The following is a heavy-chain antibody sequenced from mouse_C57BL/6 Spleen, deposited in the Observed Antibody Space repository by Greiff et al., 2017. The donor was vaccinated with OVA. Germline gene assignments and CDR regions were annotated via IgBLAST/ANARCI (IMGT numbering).Heavy chain of an antibody. D-gene: IGHD1-1*01. CDR3: AKEDYNGSSYYARDY. Sequence: EVQLQQSGPELVKPGASVKISCKASGYSFTDYNMNWVKQSNGKSLEWIGVINPNYGTTSYNQKFKGKATLTVDQSSSTAYMPLNSLTSEDSAVYYCAKEDYNGSSYYARDYWGQGTSVTVSS. CDR2: INPNYGTT. CDR1: GYSFTDYN. J-gene: IGHJ4*01. V-gene: IGHV1-39*01.